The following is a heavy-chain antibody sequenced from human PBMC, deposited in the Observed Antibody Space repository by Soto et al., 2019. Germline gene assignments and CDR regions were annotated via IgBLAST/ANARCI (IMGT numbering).Heavy chain of an antibody. CDR2: ILPAHGIA. D-gene: IGHD6-25*01. CDR1: GDTFGSYT. V-gene: IGHV1-69*08. Sequence: QVQLVQSGAEMRKPGSSVKVSRKASGDTFGSYTLSWLRRAPGLGLEWMARILPAHGIANYAQKFQDKVTITADMSTQTTYLEITSLNSDDTAVFFCAGDRGAVGFFDSWGQGTLVTVSS. J-gene: IGHJ4*02. CDR3: AGDRGAVGFFDS.